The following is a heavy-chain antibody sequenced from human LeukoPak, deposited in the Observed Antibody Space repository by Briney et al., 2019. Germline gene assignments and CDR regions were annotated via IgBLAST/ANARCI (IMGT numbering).Heavy chain of an antibody. CDR2: INSNSGGT. V-gene: IGHV1-2*02. D-gene: IGHD4-17*01. CDR3: ALNDYGDGLGY. J-gene: IGHJ4*02. Sequence: ASGKVSCKASGYTFTVYYIHWVRQAPGQGLEWMGWINSNSGGTNYAQRFQGRVTMTRDTSFRTAYMDLSRLRSDDTAVYYCALNDYGDGLGYWGQGTLVTVFS. CDR1: GYTFTVYY.